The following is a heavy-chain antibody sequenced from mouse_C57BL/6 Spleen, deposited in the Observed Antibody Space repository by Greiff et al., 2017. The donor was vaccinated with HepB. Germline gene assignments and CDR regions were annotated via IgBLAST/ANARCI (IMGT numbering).Heavy chain of an antibody. CDR2: IYPRDGST. J-gene: IGHJ4*01. Sequence: VQLQQSDAELVKPGASVKISCTVSGYTFTDHTIHWMKQRPEQGLEWIGYIYPRDGSTKYNEKFKGKATLTADKSSSTAYMQLNSLTSEDSAVYFCASPYYSNYNAMDYWGQGTSVTVSS. CDR3: ASPYYSNYNAMDY. D-gene: IGHD2-5*01. V-gene: IGHV1-78*01. CDR1: GYTFTDHT.